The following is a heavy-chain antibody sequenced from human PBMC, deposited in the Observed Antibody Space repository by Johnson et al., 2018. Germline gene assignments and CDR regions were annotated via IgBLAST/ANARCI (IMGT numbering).Heavy chain of an antibody. CDR1: GGTFNSYA. D-gene: IGHD4-17*01. J-gene: IGHJ3*02. CDR2: IIPIFATA. V-gene: IGHV1-69*01. CDR3: ARDEGDYGDDSFDI. Sequence: QVQLVQSGAEVKKPGSSVKVSCKASGGTFNSYAISWVRQAPGQGLEWMGGIIPIFATANYAQKFQGRVTITADESTSTAYMALSSLRSEDTAVYYCARDEGDYGDDSFDIWGQGTMVTVSS.